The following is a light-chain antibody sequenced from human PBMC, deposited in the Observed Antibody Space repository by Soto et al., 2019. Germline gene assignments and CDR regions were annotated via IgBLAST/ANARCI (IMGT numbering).Light chain of an antibody. V-gene: IGLV6-57*02. CDR1: GGSIATNY. Sequence: NFMLTQPHSVSESPGPTVTISCTGSGGSIATNYVQWHQQRPGSAPTTVIYEDDKRPSGVPDRFSGSIDRSSNSASLIISGLKTEDEADYYCQSHDSTNVVFGRGTKLTVL. CDR3: QSHDSTNVV. CDR2: EDD. J-gene: IGLJ2*01.